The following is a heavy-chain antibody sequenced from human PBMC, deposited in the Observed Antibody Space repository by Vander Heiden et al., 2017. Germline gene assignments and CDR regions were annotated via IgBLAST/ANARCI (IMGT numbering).Heavy chain of an antibody. CDR1: GFTFSSYA. V-gene: IGHV3-23*01. J-gene: IGHJ4*02. CDR2: ISGSGGST. CDR3: AKDAYYYDSSGYFDFDY. D-gene: IGHD3-22*01. Sequence: EVQLLESGGGLVQPGGSLRLSCAASGFTFSSYAMSWVRQAPGKGLEWVSAISGSGGSTYYADSVKGRFTISRDNSNNTLYLQMNSLRAEDTAVYYCAKDAYYYDSSGYFDFDYWGQGTLVTVSS.